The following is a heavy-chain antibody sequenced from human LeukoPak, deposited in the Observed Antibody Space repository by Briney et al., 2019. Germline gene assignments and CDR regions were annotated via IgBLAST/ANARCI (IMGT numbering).Heavy chain of an antibody. V-gene: IGHV4-39*01. CDR1: GGSISSSSYY. CDR2: IYYSGST. D-gene: IGHD4-23*01. J-gene: IGHJ1*01. CDR3: ARQGNSVYFQH. Sequence: PSETLSLTCTVSGGSISSSSYYWGWIRQPPGKGLEWIGSIYYSGSTHYNPSFKSRVTISVDTSKNQFSLKLSSVTAADTAVYYCARQGNSVYFQHWGQGTLVTVSS.